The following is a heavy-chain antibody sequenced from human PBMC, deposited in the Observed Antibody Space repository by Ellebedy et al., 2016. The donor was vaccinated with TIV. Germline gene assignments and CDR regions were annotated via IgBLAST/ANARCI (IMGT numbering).Heavy chain of an antibody. V-gene: IGHV3-23*01. CDR2: INANGVSI. J-gene: IGHJ4*02. CDR1: GFTFSSYA. Sequence: GESLKISCAASGFTFSSYAMSWVRPAPGQGLEWVSGINANGVSIAYADSVKGRFTISRDNSKDTLFLQMNSLRAEDTAVYYCASSRYHYYLGNTIFAYWGQGALVTVSS. D-gene: IGHD3-10*01. CDR3: ASSRYHYYLGNTIFAY.